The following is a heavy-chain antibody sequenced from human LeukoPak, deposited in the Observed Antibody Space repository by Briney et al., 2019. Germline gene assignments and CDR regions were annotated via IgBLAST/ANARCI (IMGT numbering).Heavy chain of an antibody. V-gene: IGHV1-69*13. CDR3: ASITMVRNWFDP. D-gene: IGHD3-10*01. Sequence: GASVKVSCKASGYTFTGYYMHWVRQAPGQGLEWMGGIIPIFGTANYAQKFQGRVTITADESTSTAYMELSSLRSEDTAVYYCASITMVRNWFDPWGQGTLVTVSS. J-gene: IGHJ5*02. CDR1: GYTFTGYY. CDR2: IIPIFGTA.